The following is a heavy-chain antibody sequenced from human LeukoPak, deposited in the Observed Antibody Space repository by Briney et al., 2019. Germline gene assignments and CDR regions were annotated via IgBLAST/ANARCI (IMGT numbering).Heavy chain of an antibody. D-gene: IGHD1-26*01. J-gene: IGHJ4*02. CDR1: GYTFTSYG. CDR3: ARDRIVGATVPFDY. Sequence: SVKVSCKASGYTFTSYGISWVRQAPGQGLEWMGRIIPIFGTANYAQKFQGRVTITTDESTSTAYMELSSLRSEDTAVYYCARDRIVGATVPFDYWGQGTLVTVSS. CDR2: IIPIFGTA. V-gene: IGHV1-69*05.